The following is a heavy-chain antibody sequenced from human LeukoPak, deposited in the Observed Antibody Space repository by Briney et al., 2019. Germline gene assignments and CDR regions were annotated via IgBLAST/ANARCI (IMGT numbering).Heavy chain of an antibody. Sequence: GGSLRLSCSASGFTFSRYARHWVRQAPGKGLEYVSAISSDGGSTYYADSVKGRFTISRDNSKNTLYLQVRSLRAEDTAVYYCVPLSHGGVAYWGQGTLVTVSS. V-gene: IGHV3-64D*06. CDR1: GFTFSRYA. CDR2: ISSDGGST. J-gene: IGHJ4*02. CDR3: VPLSHGGVAY. D-gene: IGHD2/OR15-2a*01.